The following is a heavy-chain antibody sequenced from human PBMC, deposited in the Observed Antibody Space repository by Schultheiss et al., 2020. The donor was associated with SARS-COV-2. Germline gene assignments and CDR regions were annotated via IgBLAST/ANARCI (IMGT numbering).Heavy chain of an antibody. D-gene: IGHD6-13*01. CDR2: VSRSGGST. CDR3: AKDRDYSSSWFDY. J-gene: IGHJ4*02. Sequence: GGSLRLSCAASGFTFSDYYMSWIRQAPGKGLEWVSAVSRSGGSTYYADSVKGRFTISRDNSKNTLYLQMNSLRAEDTAVYYCAKDRDYSSSWFDYWGQGTLVTVSS. CDR1: GFTFSDYY. V-gene: IGHV3-23*01.